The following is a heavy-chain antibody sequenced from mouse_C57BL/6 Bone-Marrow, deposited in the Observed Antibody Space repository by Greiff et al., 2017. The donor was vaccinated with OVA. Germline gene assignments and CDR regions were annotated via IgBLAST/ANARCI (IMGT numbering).Heavy chain of an antibody. CDR3: AMGYGNSDWYFEV. CDR1: GYTFTSYW. CDR2: IHPSDSDT. D-gene: IGHD2-1*01. Sequence: QVQLQQPGAELVKPGASVKVSCKASGYTFTSYWMPWVKPRPGQGLEWIGRIHPSDSDTNYNQTFKGKATLTVDKSSSTAYMQLSSLTSEDSAVYYCAMGYGNSDWYFEVWGTGATVTVSS. J-gene: IGHJ1*03. V-gene: IGHV1-74*01.